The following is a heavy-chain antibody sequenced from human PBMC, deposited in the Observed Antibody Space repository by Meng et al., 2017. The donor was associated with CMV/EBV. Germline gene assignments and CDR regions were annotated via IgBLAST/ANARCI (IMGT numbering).Heavy chain of an antibody. CDR1: GFTFSSYS. CDR2: ISSSSSTI. J-gene: IGHJ5*02. V-gene: IGHV3-48*04. D-gene: IGHD6-13*01. CDR3: AKGIAAAVPNWFDP. Sequence: GESLKISCAASGFTFSSYSMNWVRQAPGKGLEWVSYISSSSSTIYYADSVKGRFTISRDNAKNSLYLQMNSLRAEDAALYYCAKGIAAAVPNWFDPWGQGTLVTVSS.